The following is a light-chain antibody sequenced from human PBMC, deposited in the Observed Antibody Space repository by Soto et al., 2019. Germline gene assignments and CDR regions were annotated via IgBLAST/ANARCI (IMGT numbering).Light chain of an antibody. Sequence: QPVLTQPASASGSPGQSITISCTGTSSDVGSYNRVSWYQQHPGKAPKLMIYEGTKWPSGVSNRFSGSKSGNTASLTISGLQAEDEANYYCSSYTSLNTLIFGGGTKVTVL. J-gene: IGLJ2*01. CDR1: SSDVGSYNR. CDR2: EGT. V-gene: IGLV2-23*01. CDR3: SSYTSLNTLI.